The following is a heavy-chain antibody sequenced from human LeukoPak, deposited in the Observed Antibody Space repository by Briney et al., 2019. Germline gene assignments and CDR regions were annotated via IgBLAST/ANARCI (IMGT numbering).Heavy chain of an antibody. Sequence: GGSLRLSCAASGFTFSSYSMNWVRQAPGKGLEWVSSISSSSSYIYYADSVKGRFTISRDNAKNSLYLQMNSLRAEDTAVYYCARDRVNYGSAFDIWGQGTMVTVSS. J-gene: IGHJ3*02. V-gene: IGHV3-21*04. CDR3: ARDRVNYGSAFDI. CDR2: ISSSSSYI. D-gene: IGHD3-10*01. CDR1: GFTFSSYS.